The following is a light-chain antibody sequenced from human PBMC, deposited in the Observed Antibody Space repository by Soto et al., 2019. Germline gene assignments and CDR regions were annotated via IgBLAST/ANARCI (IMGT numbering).Light chain of an antibody. CDR1: QSVSSSS. V-gene: IGKV3-20*01. CDR2: GAS. CDR3: HHYGSSPRT. J-gene: IGKJ1*01. Sequence: EIVLTQSPGTLSLSPGERAILSCRASQSVSSSSLAWYQQKSGQAPRLLIYGASSRATGVPDRFSGSRSGTAFILTITRLEPEDFAVYYCHHYGSSPRTFGQGTKVEIK.